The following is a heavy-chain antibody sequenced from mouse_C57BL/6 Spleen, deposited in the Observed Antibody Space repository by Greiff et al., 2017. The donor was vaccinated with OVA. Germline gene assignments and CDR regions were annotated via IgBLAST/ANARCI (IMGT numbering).Heavy chain of an antibody. V-gene: IGHV5-4*01. D-gene: IGHD1-1*01. CDR3: ARESDYGSSPYYFDY. CDR1: GFTFSSYA. J-gene: IGHJ2*01. CDR2: ISDGGSYT. Sequence: EVKLMESGGGLVKPGGSLKLSCAASGFTFSSYAMSWVRQTPEKRLEWVATISDGGSYTYYPDNVKGRFTISRDNAKNNLYLQMSHLKSEDTAMYDCARESDYGSSPYYFDYWGQGTTLTVSS.